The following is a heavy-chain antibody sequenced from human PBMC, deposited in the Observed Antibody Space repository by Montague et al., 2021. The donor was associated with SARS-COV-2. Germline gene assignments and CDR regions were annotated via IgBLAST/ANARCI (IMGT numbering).Heavy chain of an antibody. CDR1: GDCVSSNIAT. V-gene: IGHV6-1*01. CDR3: ARAYCGGDCYFYWYFDL. D-gene: IGHD2-21*02. J-gene: IGHJ2*01. CDR2: TYYRSKWYN. Sequence: CAISGDCVSSNIATWNWIRQSPSRSLEWLGRTYYRSKWYNDYAVSVKSRVIINPDTSNNRISLQLNSVTPEDTAVYYCARAYCGGDCYFYWYFDLWGRGALVTVSS.